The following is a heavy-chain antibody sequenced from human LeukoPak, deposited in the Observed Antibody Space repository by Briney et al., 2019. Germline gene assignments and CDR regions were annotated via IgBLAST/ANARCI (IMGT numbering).Heavy chain of an antibody. CDR2: IYSGGTT. CDR1: GGSISSDSYY. D-gene: IGHD2-15*01. V-gene: IGHV4-39*01. CDR3: ARHSRNCSGGYCYLYY. Sequence: SEALSLTCAVSGGSISSDSYYWGWIRQPPGKGLEWIGSIYSGGTTYYNPSLKSRVTISVDTSKNQFSLKLTSVTAADAAAYYCARHSRNCSGGYCYLYYWGQGTLVTVSS. J-gene: IGHJ4*02.